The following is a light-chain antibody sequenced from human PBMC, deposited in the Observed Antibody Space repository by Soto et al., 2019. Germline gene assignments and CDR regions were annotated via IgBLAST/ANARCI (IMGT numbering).Light chain of an antibody. Sequence: EIVLTQSPGTLSLSPGERATLFCRASQSVSNNYLAWYQQKPGQAPRLXIYGASTRATGIPARFSGSGSGTEFTITISSLQSEDFGVYYCQQYNNWPRTFGQGTKVDIK. J-gene: IGKJ1*01. CDR3: QQYNNWPRT. CDR1: QSVSNN. CDR2: GAS. V-gene: IGKV3-15*01.